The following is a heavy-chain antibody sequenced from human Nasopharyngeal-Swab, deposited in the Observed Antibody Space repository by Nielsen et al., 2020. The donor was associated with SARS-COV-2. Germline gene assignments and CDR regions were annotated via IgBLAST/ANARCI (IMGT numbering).Heavy chain of an antibody. CDR2: IYYSGST. Sequence: SETLSLTCTVSGGSISSSSYYWGWIRQPPGKGLEWIGGIYYSGSTYYNPSLKSRVTISVDTSKNQFSLKLSSVTAADTAVYYCARETTVTTYWGYYYYGMDVWGQGTTVTVSS. J-gene: IGHJ6*02. D-gene: IGHD4-11*01. CDR3: ARETTVTTYWGYYYYGMDV. V-gene: IGHV4-39*07. CDR1: GGSISSSSYY.